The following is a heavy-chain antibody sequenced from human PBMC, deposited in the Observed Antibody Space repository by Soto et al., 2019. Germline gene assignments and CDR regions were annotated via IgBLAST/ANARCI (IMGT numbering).Heavy chain of an antibody. CDR2: IYWDDDK. CDR1: GFSLSTSGAG. J-gene: IGHJ4*02. V-gene: IGHV2-5*02. CDR3: AHKGDGYRGFKY. D-gene: IGHD5-12*01. Sequence: QITLKESGPTLVKPTQTLTLTCTLSGFSLSTSGAGVGWIRQPPGKALEWLALIYWDDDKRYSPSLKSRLTITKDTSNNQVVLTMTNMDPVDTATYYCAHKGDGYRGFKYWCQGTLVTVSS.